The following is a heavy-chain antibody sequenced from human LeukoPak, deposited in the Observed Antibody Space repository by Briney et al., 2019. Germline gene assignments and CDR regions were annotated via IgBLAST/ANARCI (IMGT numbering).Heavy chain of an antibody. Sequence: HPGGSLRLSCAAPGFTFSTYAMSWVRQAPGKGLEWVSGLSGSGGSTYYADSVKDRFTISRDSSKSTLYLQMDSLRAEDTAVYYCAKGGANLKGAPDYWGQGALGTVSS. CDR2: LSGSGGST. CDR1: GFTFSTYA. J-gene: IGHJ4*02. V-gene: IGHV3-23*01. D-gene: IGHD1-26*01. CDR3: AKGGANLKGAPDY.